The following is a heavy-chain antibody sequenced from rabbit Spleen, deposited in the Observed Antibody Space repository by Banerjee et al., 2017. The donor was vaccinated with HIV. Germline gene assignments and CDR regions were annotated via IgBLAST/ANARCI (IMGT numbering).Heavy chain of an antibody. V-gene: IGHV1S7*01. CDR3: ARDTGSSFSSYGMDL. Sequence: QSLEESGGGLVQPGGSLTLSCKASGFDFNNYYMTWVRQAPGKGLEWIGLIEPIFGTTYYASWVNGRFTISSHNAQNTLYLQVKSLTAADTATYFCARDTGSSFSSYGMDLWGPGTLVTVS. D-gene: IGHD8-1*01. J-gene: IGHJ6*01. CDR2: IEPIFGTT. CDR1: GFDFNNYY.